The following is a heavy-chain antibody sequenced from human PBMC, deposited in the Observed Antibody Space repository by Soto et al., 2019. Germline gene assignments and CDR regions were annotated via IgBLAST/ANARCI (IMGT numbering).Heavy chain of an antibody. CDR2: ISGSGGST. D-gene: IGHD2-21*02. V-gene: IGHV3-23*01. CDR1: GFTFSSYA. J-gene: IGHJ4*02. Sequence: EVQLLESGGGLVQPGGSLRLSCAASGFTFSSYAMSWVRQAPGKGLEWVSAISGSGGSTYYADSVKGRFTISRDNSKNTLYLQMNSLRAEETAVYYCAKSQNVGHIVVVTALFDYWGQGTLVTVSS. CDR3: AKSQNVGHIVVVTALFDY.